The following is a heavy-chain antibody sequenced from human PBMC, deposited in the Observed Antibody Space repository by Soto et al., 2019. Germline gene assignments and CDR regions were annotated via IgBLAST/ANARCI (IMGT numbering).Heavy chain of an antibody. J-gene: IGHJ6*02. CDR1: GFTFSSYW. CDR2: IKQDGSEK. D-gene: IGHD3-22*01. Sequence: SGFTFSSYWMSWVRQAPGKGLEWVANIKQDGSEKYYVDSVKGRFTISRDNAKNSLYLQMNSLRAEDTAVYYCAGFYYDSSGYLPSPYYYYYGMDVWGQGTTVTVSS. V-gene: IGHV3-7*04. CDR3: AGFYYDSSGYLPSPYYYYYGMDV.